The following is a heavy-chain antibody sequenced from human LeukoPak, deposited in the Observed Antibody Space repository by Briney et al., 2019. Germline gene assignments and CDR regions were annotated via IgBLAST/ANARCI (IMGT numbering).Heavy chain of an antibody. CDR3: ARVRGVSGP. Sequence: SETLTLTCAVYGGSFSGYYWSWIRQPPGKGLEWIGEINHSGSTNYNPSLKSRVTMSVDTSKNQFSLKLSSVTAADTAVYYCARVRGVSGPWGQGTLVTVSS. J-gene: IGHJ4*02. V-gene: IGHV4-34*01. CDR1: GGSFSGYY. D-gene: IGHD3-10*01. CDR2: INHSGST.